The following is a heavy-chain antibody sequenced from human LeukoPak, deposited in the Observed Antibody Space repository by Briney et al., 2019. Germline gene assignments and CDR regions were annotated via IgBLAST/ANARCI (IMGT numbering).Heavy chain of an antibody. CDR1: GYTFTSYG. V-gene: IGHV1-18*01. Sequence: ASVKVSCKASGYTFTSYGISWVRRAPGQGLEWMGWISAYNGNTNYAQKLQGRVTMTTDTSTSTAYMELRSLRSDDTAVYYCARGLYYYGSGSGKNWFDPWGQGTLVTVSS. D-gene: IGHD3-10*01. CDR2: ISAYNGNT. CDR3: ARGLYYYGSGSGKNWFDP. J-gene: IGHJ5*02.